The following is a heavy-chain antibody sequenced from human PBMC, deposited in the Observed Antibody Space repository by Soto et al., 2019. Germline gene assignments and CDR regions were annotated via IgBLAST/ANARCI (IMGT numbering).Heavy chain of an antibody. D-gene: IGHD3-10*01. CDR3: ASTGYYYGSGSYYS. J-gene: IGHJ4*02. V-gene: IGHV3-53*01. Sequence: PGGSLRLSCAASGFTVSSNYMSWVRQAPGKGLEWVSVIYSGGSTYYADSVKGRFTISRDNSKNTLYLQMNSLRAEDTAVYYCASTGYYYGSGSYYSWGQGTLVTVSS. CDR2: IYSGGST. CDR1: GFTVSSNY.